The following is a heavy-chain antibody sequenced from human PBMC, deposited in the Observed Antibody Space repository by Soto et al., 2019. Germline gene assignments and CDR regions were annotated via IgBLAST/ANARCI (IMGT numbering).Heavy chain of an antibody. D-gene: IGHD3-9*01. J-gene: IGHJ4*02. CDR1: GFTFSNAC. CDR2: IKSKTDGGTT. CDR3: TTAGYYDILTGYFQPPY. V-gene: IGHV3-15*01. Sequence: PGGSLRLSCAASGFTFSNACMSWVRQAPGKGLEWVGRIKSKTDGGTTDYAAPVKGRFTISRDDSKNTLYLQMNSLKTEDTAVYYCTTAGYYDILTGYFQPPYWGQGTLVTVSS.